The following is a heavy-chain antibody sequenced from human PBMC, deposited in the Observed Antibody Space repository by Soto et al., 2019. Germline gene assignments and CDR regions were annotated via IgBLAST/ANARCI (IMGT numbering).Heavy chain of an antibody. CDR2: IIPIFGTA. CDR1: GGTFSSYA. V-gene: IGHV1-69*13. CDR3: ARDYDFWSGPLGRRFDP. J-gene: IGHJ5*02. D-gene: IGHD3-3*01. Sequence: SVKVSCKASGGTFSSYAISWVRQAPGQGLEWMGGIIPIFGTANYAQKFQGRVTITADESTSTAYMELSSLRSEDTAVYYCARDYDFWSGPLGRRFDPWGQGTLVTVSS.